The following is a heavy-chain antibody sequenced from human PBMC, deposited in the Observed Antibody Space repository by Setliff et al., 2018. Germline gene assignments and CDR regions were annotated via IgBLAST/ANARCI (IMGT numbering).Heavy chain of an antibody. D-gene: IGHD2-8*02. CDR3: TRVWSMVSDSYYFYMDV. CDR2: INSDGSST. J-gene: IGHJ6*03. Sequence: GGSLRLSCVTSGFTFTTYWMYWVRQSPGKGLAWVSRINSDGSSTTYADSVKGRFTISRDNAKNTLYLQMNSLRAEDTAVYFCTRVWSMVSDSYYFYMDVWGKGTTVTVSS. V-gene: IGHV3-74*01. CDR1: GFTFTTYW.